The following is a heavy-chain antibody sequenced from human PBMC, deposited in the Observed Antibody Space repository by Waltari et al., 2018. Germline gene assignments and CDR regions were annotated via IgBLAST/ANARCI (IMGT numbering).Heavy chain of an antibody. Sequence: QLQLQQSGPGLVKPSESLSPTCGVSGAATSVNYWWSWVRQSPEKGLEWIGQIHRSGRTYYNPSLESRVSVSMDTSNNKFFLKLSSAIAADTAVYYCARDRGRGLYFDSWGQGTLVTVSP. CDR2: IHRSGRT. CDR3: ARDRGRGLYFDS. V-gene: IGHV4-4*02. D-gene: IGHD2-15*01. CDR1: GAATSVNYW. J-gene: IGHJ4*02.